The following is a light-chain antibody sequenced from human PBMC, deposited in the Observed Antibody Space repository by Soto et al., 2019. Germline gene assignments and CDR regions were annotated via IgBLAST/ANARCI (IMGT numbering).Light chain of an antibody. CDR1: SSNIVGNT. Sequence: QSVLTQPPSASGTPGQRVSISCSGSSSNIVGNTVNWYQQLPTTAPKLLIHSNNQRPSGVPDRFSGSKSGTSASLAISGLQSEDEADYYCAVWDDRLNGPVFGGGTQLTVL. CDR2: SNN. J-gene: IGLJ3*02. CDR3: AVWDDRLNGPV. V-gene: IGLV1-44*01.